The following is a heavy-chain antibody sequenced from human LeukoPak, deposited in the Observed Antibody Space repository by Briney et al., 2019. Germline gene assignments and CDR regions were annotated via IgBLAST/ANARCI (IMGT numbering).Heavy chain of an antibody. CDR1: GYIFVNYW. CDR3: ARQSRDGSKTRGYYFDY. Sequence: GESLKISCQVSGYIFVNYWIGWVRQMPGKGLESMGMIYPADSDTTYSPSFQGQVTISADKSISTVYLQWSSLKASDTAMYYCARQSRDGSKTRGYYFDYWGQGTLVTVSS. D-gene: IGHD3-10*01. CDR2: IYPADSDT. J-gene: IGHJ4*02. V-gene: IGHV5-51*01.